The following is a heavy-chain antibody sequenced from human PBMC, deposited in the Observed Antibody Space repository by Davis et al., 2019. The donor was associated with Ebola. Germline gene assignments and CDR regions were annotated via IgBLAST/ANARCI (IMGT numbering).Heavy chain of an antibody. D-gene: IGHD4-17*01. CDR1: GYSFSTQW. J-gene: IGHJ4*02. V-gene: IGHV5-51*01. Sequence: PGGSLRLSCKGSGYSFSTQWIAWVRQMPGKGLEWMGIIYPGDSDTRYSPSFQGQVTISADKSISTAYLQWSSLKASDTAMYYCARIPYGDYFDYWGQGTLVTVSS. CDR2: IYPGDSDT. CDR3: ARIPYGDYFDY.